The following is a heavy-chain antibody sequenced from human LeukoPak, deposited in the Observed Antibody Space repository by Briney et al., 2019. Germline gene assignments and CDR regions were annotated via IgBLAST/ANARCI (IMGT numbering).Heavy chain of an antibody. J-gene: IGHJ4*02. CDR2: IKQDGSEK. CDR1: GFTFSNAW. D-gene: IGHD2-2*01. V-gene: IGHV3-7*01. CDR3: ARVKWYQLLFSDY. Sequence: GGSLRLSCAASGFTFSNAWMSWVRQAPGKGLEWVANIKQDGSEKYYVDSVKGRFTISRDNAKNSLYLQMNSLRAEDTAVYYCARVKWYQLLFSDYWGQGTLVTVSS.